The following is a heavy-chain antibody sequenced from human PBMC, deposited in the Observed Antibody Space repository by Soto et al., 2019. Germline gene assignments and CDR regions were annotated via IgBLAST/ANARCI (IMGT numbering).Heavy chain of an antibody. J-gene: IGHJ5*02. CDR2: ISGSGVSI. Sequence: GGSLRLSFAAAGFIFTDYAITWVRQAPGKGLEWVSVISGSGVSIYYTDSVRGRFTISRDNSKNTLYLQMHSLRPEDTAVYFCVKRPDSSDRSGYPAWGQGIQFTVAS. CDR1: GFIFTDYA. CDR3: VKRPDSSDRSGYPA. D-gene: IGHD3-3*01. V-gene: IGHV3-23*01.